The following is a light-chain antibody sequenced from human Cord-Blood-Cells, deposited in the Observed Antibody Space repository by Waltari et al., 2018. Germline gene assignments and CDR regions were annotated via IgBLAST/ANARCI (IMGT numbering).Light chain of an antibody. CDR3: AAWDDSLNGPV. Sequence: QSVLTQPPSASGTPGPRVTLSCSGSSSNIGRNTVNWYQQLPGTAPKLLIYSNNQRPSGVPDRVSGSKSGTSASLAISGLQSEDEADYYCAAWDDSLNGPVFGGGTKLTVL. J-gene: IGLJ3*02. CDR2: SNN. V-gene: IGLV1-44*01. CDR1: SSNIGRNT.